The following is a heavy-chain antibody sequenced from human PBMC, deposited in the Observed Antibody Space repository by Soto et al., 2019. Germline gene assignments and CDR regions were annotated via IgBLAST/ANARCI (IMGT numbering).Heavy chain of an antibody. CDR1: GFTFSKYT. V-gene: IGHV3-23*01. CDR2: ISPSGGAT. Sequence: GGSLRLSCVVSGFTFSKYTMSWVRQAPGKGLEWVSGISPSGGATYYADSAKGRFTISRDKSKNTVYLQMNSLRAEDTALYYCAKDYRPGIGDAFDIWGQGTKVTVAS. D-gene: IGHD1-1*01. J-gene: IGHJ3*02. CDR3: AKDYRPGIGDAFDI.